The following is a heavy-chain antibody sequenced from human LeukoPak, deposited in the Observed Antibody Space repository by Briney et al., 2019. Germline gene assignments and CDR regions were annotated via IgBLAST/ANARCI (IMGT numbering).Heavy chain of an antibody. CDR2: IKQDGSEK. J-gene: IGHJ5*02. CDR3: ARLGYQLLNNWFDP. CDR1: GFTFSSYW. Sequence: GGSLRLSCGASGFTFSSYWMSWVRQAPGKGLEWVANIKQDGSEKYYVDSVKGRFTVSRDNAKNSLYLQMNSLRAEDTAVYYCARLGYQLLNNWFDPWGQGTLVTVSS. D-gene: IGHD2-2*01. V-gene: IGHV3-7*01.